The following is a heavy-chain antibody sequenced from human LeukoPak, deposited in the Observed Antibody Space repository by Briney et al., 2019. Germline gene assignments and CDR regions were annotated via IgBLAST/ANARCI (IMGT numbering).Heavy chain of an antibody. CDR1: GFTFSNYA. V-gene: IGHV3-23*01. J-gene: IGHJ4*02. CDR3: AKGLGVDVVAATELDY. CDR2: ISGSGGST. D-gene: IGHD2-15*01. Sequence: PGGSLRLSCAASGFTFSNYAMSWVRQAPGKGLEWVSAISGSGGSTYYADSVKGRFTISRDNSKNTLYLQMSSLRVEDTAVYYCAKGLGVDVVAATELDYWGQGTLVTVSS.